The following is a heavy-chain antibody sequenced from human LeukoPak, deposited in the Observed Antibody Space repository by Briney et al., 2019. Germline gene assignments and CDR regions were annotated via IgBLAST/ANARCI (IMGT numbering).Heavy chain of an antibody. CDR1: GGSISSGSYY. V-gene: IGHV4-61*02. D-gene: IGHD4-23*01. Sequence: SQTLSLNGTVSGGSISSGSYYWSWIRQPAGKGLEWIGRIYTSGSTNYNPSLKSRVTISVDTSKNQFSLKLSSVTAADTAVYYCARDDRLTTVALYYYYYMDVWGKGTTVTVSS. CDR2: IYTSGST. J-gene: IGHJ6*03. CDR3: ARDDRLTTVALYYYYYMDV.